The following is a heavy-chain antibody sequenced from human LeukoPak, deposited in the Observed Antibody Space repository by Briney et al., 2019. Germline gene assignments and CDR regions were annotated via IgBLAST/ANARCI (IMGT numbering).Heavy chain of an antibody. CDR1: GGTFSSYA. D-gene: IGHD6-6*01. Sequence: SVKVSCKASGGTFSSYAISWVRQAPGQGLEWMGGIIPIFGTANYAQKFQGRVTITADESTSTAYMELSSLRSDDTAVYYCASGTSKSSSSSSDYWGQGTLVTVSS. J-gene: IGHJ4*02. CDR3: ASGTSKSSSSSSDY. CDR2: IIPIFGTA. V-gene: IGHV1-69*13.